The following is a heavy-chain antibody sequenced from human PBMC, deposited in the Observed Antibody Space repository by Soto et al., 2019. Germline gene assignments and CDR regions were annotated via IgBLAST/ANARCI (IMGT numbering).Heavy chain of an antibody. J-gene: IGHJ5*02. V-gene: IGHV4-31*03. CDR3: ARAIEYSSSLDWFDP. Sequence: SETLSLTCTVSGGSISSGGYYWSWIRQHPGKGLEWIGYIYYSGSTYYNPSLKSRVTISVDTSKNQFSLKLSSVTAADTAVYYCARAIEYSSSLDWFDPWGQGTLVTVSS. CDR1: GGSISSGGYY. D-gene: IGHD6-6*01. CDR2: IYYSGST.